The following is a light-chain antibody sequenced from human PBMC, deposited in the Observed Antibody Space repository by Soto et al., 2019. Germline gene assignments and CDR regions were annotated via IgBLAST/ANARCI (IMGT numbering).Light chain of an antibody. J-gene: IGLJ1*01. CDR3: SSYTSSSTYV. V-gene: IGLV2-14*01. CDR2: EVS. CDR1: SSDVGGYNY. Sequence: QSALTQPASVSGSPGQSITISCTGTSSDVGGYNYVSWYQQHPGKAPKLMIYEVSNRPSGVSNRFSGSKSGNTASLTISGLQADDEAHYYCSSYTSSSTYVFGPGTKVNV.